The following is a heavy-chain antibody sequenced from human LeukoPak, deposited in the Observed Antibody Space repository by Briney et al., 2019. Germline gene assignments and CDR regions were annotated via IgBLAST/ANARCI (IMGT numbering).Heavy chain of an antibody. CDR3: ARGPAIVGATWYYYYYYMDV. Sequence: PSETLSLTCTVSGGSISSYYWSWIRQPPGKGLEWIGYIYYSGSTNYNPSLKSRVTISVDTSKNQFSLKLSSVTAADTAVYYCARGPAIVGATWYYYYYYMDVWGKGTTVTVSS. J-gene: IGHJ6*03. CDR1: GGSISSYY. D-gene: IGHD1-26*01. V-gene: IGHV4-59*12. CDR2: IYYSGST.